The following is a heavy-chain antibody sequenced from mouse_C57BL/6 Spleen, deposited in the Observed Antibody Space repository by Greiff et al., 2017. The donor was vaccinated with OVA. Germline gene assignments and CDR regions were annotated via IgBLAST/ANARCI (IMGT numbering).Heavy chain of an antibody. CDR1: GFNIKDYY. Sequence: EVQLQQSGAELVRPGASVKLSCTASGFNIKDYYMHWVKQRPEQGLEWIGRIDPEDGDTEYAPKFQGKATMTAATSSNTAYLQLSSLTSEDTAVYYCTSYGSSYGWYFDVWGTGTTVTVSS. CDR3: TSYGSSYGWYFDV. CDR2: IDPEDGDT. J-gene: IGHJ1*03. D-gene: IGHD1-1*01. V-gene: IGHV14-1*01.